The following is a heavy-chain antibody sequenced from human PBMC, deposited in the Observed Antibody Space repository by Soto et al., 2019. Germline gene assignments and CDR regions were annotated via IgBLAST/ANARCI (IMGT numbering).Heavy chain of an antibody. V-gene: IGHV1-18*01. J-gene: IGHJ1*01. CDR1: CYTFTSYG. D-gene: IGHD7-27*01. Sequence: ASVKVSFNASCYTFTSYGIILVRQAPGQGLEWMGWISAYNGNTNYAQKLQGRVTMTTDTSTSTAYMELRSLRSDDTAVYYCARSGAFQHWGQGTLVTVSS. CDR3: ARSGAFQH. CDR2: ISAYNGNT.